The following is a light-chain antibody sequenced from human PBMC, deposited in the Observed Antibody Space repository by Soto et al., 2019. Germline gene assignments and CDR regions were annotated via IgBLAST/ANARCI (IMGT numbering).Light chain of an antibody. CDR2: AAS. CDR1: QGISSY. CDR3: QQLNSYPLT. V-gene: IGKV1-9*01. Sequence: IQLTQSPSSLSESVGHRDTITCRASQGISSYLAWYQQKPGKAPKLLIYAASTLQSGVPSRFSGSGSGTDFTLTISSLQPEEFATYYCQQLNSYPLTVGGGTKVDIK. J-gene: IGKJ4*01.